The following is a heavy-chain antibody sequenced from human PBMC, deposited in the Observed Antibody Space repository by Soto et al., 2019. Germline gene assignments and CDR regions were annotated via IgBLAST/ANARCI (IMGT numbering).Heavy chain of an antibody. D-gene: IGHD2-2*02. CDR3: ARYTNAWHLAY. J-gene: IGHJ4*02. Sequence: WETVYLTCTVSDGSISSSSYYWGWIRQPPGKGLEWIGSIYYSGSTYYNPSLKSRVTISVDTSKNQFSLKLSSVTPEYTAVYHCARYTNAWHLAYWGQGSLVT. CDR2: IYYSGST. V-gene: IGHV4-39*01. CDR1: DGSISSSSYY.